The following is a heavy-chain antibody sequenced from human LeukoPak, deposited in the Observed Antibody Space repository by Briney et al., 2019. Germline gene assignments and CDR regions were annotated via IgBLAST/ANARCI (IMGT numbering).Heavy chain of an antibody. V-gene: IGHV4-59*11. CDR1: GGSLSSHY. J-gene: IGHJ4*02. Sequence: SETLSLTCTVSGGSLSSHYWSWIRQPPGKGLEWIGYIYYSGSTNYNPSLKSRVTISVDTSKNQFSLKLSSVTAADTAVYYCARALPRSRSTIWFDYWGQGTLVTVSS. D-gene: IGHD5/OR15-5a*01. CDR2: IYYSGST. CDR3: ARALPRSRSTIWFDY.